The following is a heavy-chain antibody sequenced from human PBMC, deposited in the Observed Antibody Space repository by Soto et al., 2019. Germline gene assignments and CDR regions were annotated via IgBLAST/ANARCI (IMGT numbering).Heavy chain of an antibody. CDR3: AKYRDHSSGYPLFDY. CDR1: GFTIIGYA. D-gene: IGHD3-22*01. Sequence: GGSLRLSCSASGFTIIGYAMSWVRQAPGKGLEWVSMIRNSGGDTYYAEPVKGRFTISRDSSRNTLYLQMTSLRREDTALYYCAKYRDHSSGYPLFDYWCQGTPVTVS. V-gene: IGHV3-23*01. CDR2: IRNSGGDT. J-gene: IGHJ4*02.